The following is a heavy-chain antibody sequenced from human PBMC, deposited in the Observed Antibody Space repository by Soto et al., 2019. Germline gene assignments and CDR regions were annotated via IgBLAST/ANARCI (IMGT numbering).Heavy chain of an antibody. V-gene: IGHV3-73*01. D-gene: IGHD6-13*01. CDR1: GFTFSGSA. Sequence: PGGALRLYCAASGFTFSGSAMHWVRQASGKGLEWVGRIRSKANSYATAYAASVKGRFTISRDDSKNTAYLQMNSLKTEDTAVYYCTHLKGIPKNWGQGTLVPVSS. J-gene: IGHJ4*02. CDR2: IRSKANSYAT. CDR3: THLKGIPKN.